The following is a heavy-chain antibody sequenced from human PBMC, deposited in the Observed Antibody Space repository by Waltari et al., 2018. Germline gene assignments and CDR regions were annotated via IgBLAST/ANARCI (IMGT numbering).Heavy chain of an antibody. V-gene: IGHV3-30-3*01. CDR1: GFTFSSYA. CDR3: ARSRTGSYDAFDI. CDR2: NSYDGSNK. J-gene: IGHJ3*02. Sequence: QVQLVESGGGVVQPGRSLRLSCAASGFTFSSYAMHCVRQAPGKGLEWGEGNSYDGSNKYYADSVKGRFTISRDNSKNTLYLQMNSLRAEDTAVYYCARSRTGSYDAFDIWGQGTMVTVSS.